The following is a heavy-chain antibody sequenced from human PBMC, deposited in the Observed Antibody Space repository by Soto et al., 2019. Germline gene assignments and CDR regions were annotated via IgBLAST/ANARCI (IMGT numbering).Heavy chain of an antibody. CDR1: GFTFSSYW. J-gene: IGHJ6*02. D-gene: IGHD2-2*01. CDR3: ASRVVPAAMLDYYGMDV. Sequence: GSLRLSCAASGFTFSSYWVSWVRQAPGKGLEWVANIKQDGSEKYYVDSVKGRFTISRDNAKNSLYLQMNSLRAEDTAVYYCASRVVPAAMLDYYGMDVWGQGTTVTVSS. V-gene: IGHV3-7*01. CDR2: IKQDGSEK.